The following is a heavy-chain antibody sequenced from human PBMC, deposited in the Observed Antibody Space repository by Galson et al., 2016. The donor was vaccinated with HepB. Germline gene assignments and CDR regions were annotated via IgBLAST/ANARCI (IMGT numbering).Heavy chain of an antibody. D-gene: IGHD4/OR15-4a*01. CDR2: VETPGDT. CDR3: ARGKSLLTMPWNYGLDV. Sequence: SLRLSCAASGFTFSIHDMHWVRQAPGKGLEWVSAVETPGDTYYPDSVKGRFSISRENAKHSLYLQMNSLRAGDTAVHYCARGKSLLTMPWNYGLDVWGKGTTVSVSS. V-gene: IGHV3-13*01. CDR1: GFTFSIHD. J-gene: IGHJ6*04.